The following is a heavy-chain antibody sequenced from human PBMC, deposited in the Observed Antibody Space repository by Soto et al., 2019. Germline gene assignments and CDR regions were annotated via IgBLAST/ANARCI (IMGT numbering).Heavy chain of an antibody. Sequence: ASLKVSCKVSGYTLTELSMHWVRQAPGKGLEWMGGFDPEDGETIYAQKFQGRVTMTEDTSTDTAYMELSSLRSEDTAVYSCEKDSRAAGRVFDIRRQGTWDTFS. CDR1: GYTLTELS. CDR3: EKDSRAAGRVFDI. CDR2: FDPEDGET. J-gene: IGHJ3*02. V-gene: IGHV1-24*01. D-gene: IGHD6-25*01.